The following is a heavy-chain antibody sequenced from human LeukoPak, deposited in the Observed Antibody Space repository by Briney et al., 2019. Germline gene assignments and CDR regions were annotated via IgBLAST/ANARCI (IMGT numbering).Heavy chain of an antibody. D-gene: IGHD5-18*01. CDR2: INAGNGNT. J-gene: IGHJ4*02. CDR3: ARTTAMVTIFDY. V-gene: IGHV1-3*01. CDR1: GYTFTTYA. Sequence: ASVKVSCKASGYTFTTYAMHWVRQAPGQRLEWMGWINAGNGNTKYSKKFQGRVTITRDASASTAYMELSSLRSEDTAVYYCARTTAMVTIFDYWRQRPLVPVSS.